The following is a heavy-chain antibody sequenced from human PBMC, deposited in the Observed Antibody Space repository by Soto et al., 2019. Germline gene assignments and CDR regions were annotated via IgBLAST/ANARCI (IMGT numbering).Heavy chain of an antibody. D-gene: IGHD4-17*01. Sequence: VSGPTLVNPTQTLTLTCTFSGFSLSTSGMCVSWIRQPPGKALEWLALIDWDDDKRYSPSLKDRLAISKDTSSNQVVLTITNIDPGDSATYFCAHAGDYDLLTFDHWGPGTLVTVSS. V-gene: IGHV2-5*08. J-gene: IGHJ4*02. CDR3: AHAGDYDLLTFDH. CDR1: GFSLSTSGMC. CDR2: IDWDDDK.